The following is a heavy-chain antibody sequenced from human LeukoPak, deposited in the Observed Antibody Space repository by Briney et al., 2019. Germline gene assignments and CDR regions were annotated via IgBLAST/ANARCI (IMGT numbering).Heavy chain of an antibody. V-gene: IGHV3-74*03. D-gene: IGHD2-2*01. CDR1: GFTFSAYW. CDR3: ARVATTSSRWSLDY. CDR2: INSDGSTT. J-gene: IGHJ4*02. Sequence: GGSLRLSCAASGFTFSAYWMHWVRHSPGKGLVWVSRINSDGSTTTYADSAKGRFTISRDIPKNTLYLQMNSLRAEDTAVYYCARVATTSSRWSLDYWGQGTLVTVSS.